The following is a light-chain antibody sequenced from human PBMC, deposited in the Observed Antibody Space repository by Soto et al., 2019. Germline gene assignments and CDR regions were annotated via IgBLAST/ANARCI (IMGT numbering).Light chain of an antibody. CDR3: QQYCHSPALT. Sequence: EIVMTQSPVTLSVSAGERATLSCRASQNVLTNVAWYQQKPGQAPRLLMYSASTRATGIPDRFSGSGSGTEFTLTISSRQSADFAVYYYQQYCHSPALTFGGGTKVEIK. CDR2: SAS. CDR1: QNVLTN. V-gene: IGKV3-15*01. J-gene: IGKJ4*01.